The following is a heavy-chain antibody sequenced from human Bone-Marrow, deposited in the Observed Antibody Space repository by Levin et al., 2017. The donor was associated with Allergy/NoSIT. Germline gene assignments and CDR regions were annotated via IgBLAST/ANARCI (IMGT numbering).Heavy chain of an antibody. CDR3: ARDLSRWLEHLSHAFDI. CDR2: INTNTGNP. V-gene: IGHV7-4-1*02. Sequence: ASVKVSCKASGYTFTSYAMNWVRQAPGQGLEWMGWINTNTGNPTYAQGFTGRFVFSLDTSVSTAYLQISSLKAEDTAVYYCARDLSRWLEHLSHAFDIWGQGTMVTVSS. D-gene: IGHD3-22*01. CDR1: GYTFTSYA. J-gene: IGHJ3*02.